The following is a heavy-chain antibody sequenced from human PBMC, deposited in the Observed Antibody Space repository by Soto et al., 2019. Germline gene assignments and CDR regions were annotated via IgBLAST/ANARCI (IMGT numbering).Heavy chain of an antibody. D-gene: IGHD6-13*01. CDR3: AKDRELRQLESYYFDY. CDR1: GFTFSSYA. Sequence: GGSLRLSCAASGFTFSSYAMSWVRQAPGKGLEWVSAISGSGGSTYYADSVKGRFTISRDNSKNTLYLQMNSLRAEDTAVYYCAKDRELRQLESYYFDYWGQGTLVTVSS. J-gene: IGHJ4*02. CDR2: ISGSGGST. V-gene: IGHV3-23*01.